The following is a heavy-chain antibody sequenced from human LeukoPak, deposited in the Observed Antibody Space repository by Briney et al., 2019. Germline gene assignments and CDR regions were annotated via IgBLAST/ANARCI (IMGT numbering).Heavy chain of an antibody. D-gene: IGHD6-6*01. CDR2: IDPSDSYT. V-gene: IGHV5-10-1*01. CDR3: ARQSIAARPFDY. Sequence: GESLKISCKGSAYSFTSNWISWVRQMPGKGLEWMGRIDPSDSYTNYSPSFQGHVTISADKSISTAYLQWSSLKASDTAMYYCARQSIAARPFDYWGQGTLVTVSS. CDR1: AYSFTSNW. J-gene: IGHJ4*02.